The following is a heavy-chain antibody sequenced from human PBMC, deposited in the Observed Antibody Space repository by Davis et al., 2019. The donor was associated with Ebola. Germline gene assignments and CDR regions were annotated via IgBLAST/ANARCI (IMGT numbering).Heavy chain of an antibody. CDR2: ISWDSATI. CDR3: ARVRAPYYFDY. V-gene: IGHV3-9*01. Sequence: PGGSLRLSCAASGFTFDDYAMHWVRQVPGKGLEWVSGISWDSATIAYADSVKGRFTISRDNSRNTVYLQMNSLRAEDTAVYYCARVRAPYYFDYWGQGTLVTVSS. J-gene: IGHJ4*02. CDR1: GFTFDDYA.